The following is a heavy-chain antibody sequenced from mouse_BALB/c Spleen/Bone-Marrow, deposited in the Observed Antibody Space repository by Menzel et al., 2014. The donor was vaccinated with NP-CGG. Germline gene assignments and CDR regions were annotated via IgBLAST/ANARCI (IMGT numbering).Heavy chain of an antibody. D-gene: IGHD2-4*01. Sequence: VKLMESGSELVRPGVSVKISCKGSGYTFTDYAMHWVKQSHAKSLEWIGVISTYSGNTNYNQKFKGKATMTVDKSSSTAYMELARLTSEDSAIYYCARGIYYDSTWFAYWGQGTLVTVSA. CDR3: ARGIYYDSTWFAY. CDR1: GYTFTDYA. CDR2: ISTYSGNT. J-gene: IGHJ3*01. V-gene: IGHV1S137*01.